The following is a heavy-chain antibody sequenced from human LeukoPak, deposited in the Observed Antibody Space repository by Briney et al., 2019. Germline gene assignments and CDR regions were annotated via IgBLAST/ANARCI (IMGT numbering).Heavy chain of an antibody. D-gene: IGHD6-6*01. CDR1: GYSISSGYY. Sequence: SETLSLTCAVSGYSISSGYYWGWIRQPPGKGLEWIGSIYHSGNTNYNPSLKSRVTTSVDTSKNQFSMKVSSVTAADTGLYYCARWYSSSGYLDYWGQGTLVTVSS. CDR3: ARWYSSSGYLDY. J-gene: IGHJ4*02. V-gene: IGHV4-38-2*01. CDR2: IYHSGNT.